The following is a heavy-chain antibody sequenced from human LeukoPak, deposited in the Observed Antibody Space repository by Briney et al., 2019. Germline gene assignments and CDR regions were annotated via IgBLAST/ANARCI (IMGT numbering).Heavy chain of an antibody. CDR1: GGSISSYY. CDR3: ARSPALIAPLDY. J-gene: IGHJ4*02. D-gene: IGHD3-22*01. V-gene: IGHV4-59*01. Sequence: SETLSLTCTVSGGSISSYYWSWIRQPPGKGLEWIGYIYYSGSTNYNPSLKSRVTISVDTSKNQFSLKLSSVTAADTAVYYCARSPALIAPLDYWGQGTLVTVSS. CDR2: IYYSGST.